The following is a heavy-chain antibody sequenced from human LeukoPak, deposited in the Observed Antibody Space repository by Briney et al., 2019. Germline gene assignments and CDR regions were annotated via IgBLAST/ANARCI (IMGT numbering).Heavy chain of an antibody. D-gene: IGHD2/OR15-2a*01. V-gene: IGHV4-4*07. CDR1: GGSITSYY. CDR3: ARDGEDILSNWFDP. Sequence: SETLSLTCSVSGGSITSYYWSWIRQSAGKGPEWIGRIYSSGSTNYNPSLKSRITISRDTSKNEVSLNMRSVTAADTAVYYCARDGEDILSNWFDPWGQGILVTVSS. CDR2: IYSSGST. J-gene: IGHJ5*02.